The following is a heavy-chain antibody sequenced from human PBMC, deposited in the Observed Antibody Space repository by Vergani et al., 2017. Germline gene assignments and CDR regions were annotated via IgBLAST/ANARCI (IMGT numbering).Heavy chain of an antibody. V-gene: IGHV4-4*07. J-gene: IGHJ4*02. Sequence: QVQLQESGPGLVKPSETLSLTCTVSGGSISSYYWSWIRQPAGKGLEWIGRIYASGSTNYNPSLKSRVTMSVDTSKNQFSLKLSSVTAADTAVYYCARTYYDFWSGYYGPNYFDYWGQGTTVTISS. CDR3: ARTYYDFWSGYYGPNYFDY. CDR1: GGSISSYY. D-gene: IGHD3-3*01. CDR2: IYASGST.